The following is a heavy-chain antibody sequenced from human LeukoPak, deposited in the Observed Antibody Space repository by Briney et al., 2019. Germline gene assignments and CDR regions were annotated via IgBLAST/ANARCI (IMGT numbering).Heavy chain of an antibody. CDR3: ARDFWSGRNWFDP. V-gene: IGHV4-34*01. CDR2: IYYSGTT. J-gene: IGHJ5*02. CDR1: GGSFSGYY. Sequence: SETLSLTCAVYGGSFSGYYWSWIRQPPGKGLEWIGSIYYSGTTYYNLSLKSRVTISVDTSKKHFSLKLSSVTAADTAVYHCARDFWSGRNWFDPWGQGTLVTVSS. D-gene: IGHD3-3*01.